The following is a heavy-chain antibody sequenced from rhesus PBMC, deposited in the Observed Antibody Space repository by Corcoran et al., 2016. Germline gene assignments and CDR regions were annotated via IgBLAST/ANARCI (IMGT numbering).Heavy chain of an antibody. D-gene: IGHD6S26*01. V-gene: IGHV4-147*01. CDR2: IYGGSGST. CDR1: GGSISSSW. CDR3: AKDSSGWSHYGLDS. Sequence: QVQLQESGPGVVKPSETLSFTCALSGGSISSSWCGWIGQPPGKGLEWIGQIYGGSGSTSKNTSQKSRVTISSDTYNNQLSLKQSSVTAADTAVYYCAKDSSGWSHYGLDSWGQGVVVTVSS. J-gene: IGHJ6*01.